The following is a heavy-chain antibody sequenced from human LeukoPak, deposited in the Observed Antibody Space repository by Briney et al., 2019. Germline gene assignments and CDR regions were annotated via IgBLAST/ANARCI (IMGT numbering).Heavy chain of an antibody. CDR1: GYTFTGYY. D-gene: IGHD6-13*01. J-gene: IGHJ4*02. Sequence: GASVKVSCKASGYTFTGYYMHWVRQAPGQGLEWMGWINPNSGGTNYAQKFQGRVTMTRDTSISTAYMELSRLRSDDTAVYYCARARGAGYSSSWYVYFDYWGQGTLVTVSS. CDR3: ARARGAGYSSSWYVYFDY. CDR2: INPNSGGT. V-gene: IGHV1-2*02.